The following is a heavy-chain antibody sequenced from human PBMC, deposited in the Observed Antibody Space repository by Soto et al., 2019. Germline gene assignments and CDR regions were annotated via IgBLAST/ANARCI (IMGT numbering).Heavy chain of an antibody. CDR1: GGTFSSYA. V-gene: IGHV1-69*13. CDR2: IIPIFGTA. Sequence: GASVKVSCKASGGTFSSYAISWVRQAPGQGLEWMGGIIPIFGTANYAQKFQGRVTITADESTSTAYMELSSLRSEDTAVYYCARGSIPHYDILTGRNKAYYYYGMDVWGRGTTVTVSS. D-gene: IGHD3-9*01. J-gene: IGHJ6*02. CDR3: ARGSIPHYDILTGRNKAYYYYGMDV.